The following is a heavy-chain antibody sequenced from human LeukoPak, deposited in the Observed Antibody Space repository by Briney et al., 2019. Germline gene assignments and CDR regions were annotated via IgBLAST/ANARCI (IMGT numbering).Heavy chain of an antibody. J-gene: IGHJ4*02. D-gene: IGHD6-6*01. Sequence: GGSLRLSCTASGYTFSDYWMTWVRQAPGKGPEWVANIKQDGSQRYYVDSVRGRFTISRDNAKNSLFLQMNGLRAEDTAVYYCARRGGSSSRRSPIDYWGQGTLVTVSS. V-gene: IGHV3-7*01. CDR1: GYTFSDYW. CDR3: ARRGGSSSRRSPIDY. CDR2: IKQDGSQR.